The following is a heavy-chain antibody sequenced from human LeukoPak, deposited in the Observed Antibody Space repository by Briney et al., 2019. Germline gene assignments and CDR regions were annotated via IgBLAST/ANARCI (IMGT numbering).Heavy chain of an antibody. D-gene: IGHD6-19*01. J-gene: IGHJ4*02. CDR1: GSTFSNYA. CDR3: ARVDSRGWSAFDY. V-gene: IGHV1-18*01. CDR2: IRVENGNT. Sequence: ASVTVSCKASGSTFSNYAISWVRHAPGQGLERMGWIRVENGNTMYAQKLQGRVPMTTDTSTTTAYMELRSLTSDDTAVYFCARVDSRGWSAFDYWGQGTLVTVFS.